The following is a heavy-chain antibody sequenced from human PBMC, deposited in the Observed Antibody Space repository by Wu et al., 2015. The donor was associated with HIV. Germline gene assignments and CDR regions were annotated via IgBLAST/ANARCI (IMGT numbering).Heavy chain of an antibody. V-gene: IGHV3-11*04. D-gene: IGHD3-22*01. Sequence: QVQLVESGGGLVKPGGSLRLSCAASGFTFSDYYMSWIRQAPGKRLEWLSYISDSASTVYYADSVRGRFTISRDNAKNSLYLQMDSLRAEDTADYYCASVTFSSSYTGFYYYYINVWGKGTTVTVSS. CDR2: ISDSASTV. J-gene: IGHJ6*03. CDR1: GFTFSDYY. CDR3: ASVTFSSSYTGFYYYYINV.